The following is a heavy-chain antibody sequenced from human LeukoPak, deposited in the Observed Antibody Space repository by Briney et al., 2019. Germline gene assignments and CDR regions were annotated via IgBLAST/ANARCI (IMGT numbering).Heavy chain of an antibody. CDR3: ARTPYDFWSGYFDY. J-gene: IGHJ4*02. CDR2: IYTSGST. Sequence: SETLSLTCTVSGGSISSYYWSWIRQPAGKGLEWIGRIYTSGSTNYNPSLKSRVTMSVDTSKNQFSLKLSSVTAADTAVYYCARTPYDFWSGYFDYWGQGTLVTVSS. D-gene: IGHD3-3*01. CDR1: GGSISSYY. V-gene: IGHV4-4*07.